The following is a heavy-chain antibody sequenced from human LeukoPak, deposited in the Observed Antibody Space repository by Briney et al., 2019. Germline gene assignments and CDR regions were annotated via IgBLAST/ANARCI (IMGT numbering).Heavy chain of an antibody. V-gene: IGHV3-48*04. J-gene: IGHJ4*02. Sequence: PGGSLRLSCAASGFTFSSYSMNWVRQAPGKGLEWVSYISSSSSTIYYADSVKGRFTISRDNAKNSLYLQMNSLRAEDTAVYYCARDRDYVWGSYRFQDYWGQGTLVTVSS. D-gene: IGHD3-16*02. CDR3: ARDRDYVWGSYRFQDY. CDR1: GFTFSSYS. CDR2: ISSSSSTI.